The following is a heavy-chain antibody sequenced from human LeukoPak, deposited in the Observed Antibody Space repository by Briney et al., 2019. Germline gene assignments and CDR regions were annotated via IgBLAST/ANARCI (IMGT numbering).Heavy chain of an antibody. J-gene: IGHJ3*02. CDR2: IKSKTDGGTT. CDR1: GFTFSNAW. D-gene: IGHD3-22*01. Sequence: GGSLRLSCAASGFTFSNAWMSWVRQAPGKGLEWVGRIKSKTDGGTTDYAAPVKGRFTISRDDSKNTLYLQMNSLKTEDTAVYYCTTGRNYYDSSGYGRAFDIWGQGTMVTVSS. V-gene: IGHV3-15*01. CDR3: TTGRNYYDSSGYGRAFDI.